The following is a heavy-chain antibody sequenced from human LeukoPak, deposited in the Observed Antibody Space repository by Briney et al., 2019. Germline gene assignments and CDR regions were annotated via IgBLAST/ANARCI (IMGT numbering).Heavy chain of an antibody. D-gene: IGHD5-18*01. CDR3: ARVRYSYGYDW. J-gene: IGHJ4*02. CDR1: GFTFSTYG. Sequence: GGSLRLSCAASGFTFSTYGMHWVRQAPGKGLVWVSRINSDGRSISYADSVKGRFTISRDNAKNTLYLQMNSLRAEDTAVYYCARVRYSYGYDWWGQGTLVTVSS. CDR2: INSDGRSI. V-gene: IGHV3-74*01.